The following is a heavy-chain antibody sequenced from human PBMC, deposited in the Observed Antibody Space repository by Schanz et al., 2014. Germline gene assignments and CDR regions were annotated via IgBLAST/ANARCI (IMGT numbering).Heavy chain of an antibody. CDR1: GFTFSSYA. D-gene: IGHD6-13*01. CDR2: IKHDGSVK. J-gene: IGHJ4*02. V-gene: IGHV3-7*02. Sequence: VQLVESGGGVVQPGRSLRLSCAASGFTFSSYALHWVRQAPGKGPEWVANIKHDGSVKDYVDSVEGRFTISRDNAKRSLFLQMNSLRVEDTAVYFCVSQTGSPNYWGQGTLXTVSS. CDR3: VSQTGSPNY.